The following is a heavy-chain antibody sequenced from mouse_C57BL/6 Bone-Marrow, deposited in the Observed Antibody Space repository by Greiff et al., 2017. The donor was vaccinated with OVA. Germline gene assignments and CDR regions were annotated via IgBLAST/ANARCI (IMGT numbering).Heavy chain of an antibody. CDR2: IYPRSGNT. CDR1: GYTFTSYG. CDR3: ARQYGKNAMDY. Sequence: VQLQQSGAELARPGASVKLSCKASGYTFTSYGISWVKQRTGQGLEWIGEIYPRSGNTYYNETFKGKATLTADKSSSTAYMELRSLTSEDSAVYFCARQYGKNAMDYWGQGTSVTVSS. V-gene: IGHV1-81*01. J-gene: IGHJ4*01. D-gene: IGHD2-10*02.